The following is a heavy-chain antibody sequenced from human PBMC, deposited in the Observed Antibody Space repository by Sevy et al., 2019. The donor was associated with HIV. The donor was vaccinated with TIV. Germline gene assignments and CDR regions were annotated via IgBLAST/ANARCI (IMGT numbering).Heavy chain of an antibody. D-gene: IGHD3-22*01. CDR3: ARAMDYYDSSGWGGYFDY. J-gene: IGHJ4*02. V-gene: IGHV4-59*01. CDR1: GGSISSYY. Sequence: SETLSLTCTVSGGSISSYYWSWIRQPPGKGLEWIGYIYYSGSTNYNPSLKSRVTISVDTSKNQFSLKLSSVTAADTAVYYWARAMDYYDSSGWGGYFDYWGQGTLVTVSS. CDR2: IYYSGST.